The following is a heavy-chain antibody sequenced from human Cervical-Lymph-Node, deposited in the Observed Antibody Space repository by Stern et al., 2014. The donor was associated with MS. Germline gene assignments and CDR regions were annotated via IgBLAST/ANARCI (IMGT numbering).Heavy chain of an antibody. J-gene: IGHJ4*02. CDR3: TKAWDS. V-gene: IGHV1-8*01. CDR1: GYTFTSDD. CDR2: MNPDRGDT. Sequence: VQLVQSGAEVKKPGASVKVSCKTSGYTFTSDDINWVRQASGQGLEWMGRMNPDRGDTGYAQKFQGRLTSTRDTSISTAYMELTTLRSEDTAVYYCTKAWDSWGQGTLVIVSS.